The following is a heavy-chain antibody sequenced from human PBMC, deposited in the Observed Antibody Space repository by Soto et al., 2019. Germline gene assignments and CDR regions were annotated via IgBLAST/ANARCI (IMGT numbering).Heavy chain of an antibody. D-gene: IGHD3-10*02. CDR1: GFTFSGDA. J-gene: IGHJ6*02. V-gene: IGHV3-21*01. Sequence: GWSLRLSCAASGFTFSGDAMNWVRQAPGRGLEWVSSISTTSTYIYYADSVKGRFTISRDKADNSLHLQMNSLRAEDTAVYYCVRDYVMDVWGQGTKVTVSS. CDR2: ISTTSTYI. CDR3: VRDYVMDV.